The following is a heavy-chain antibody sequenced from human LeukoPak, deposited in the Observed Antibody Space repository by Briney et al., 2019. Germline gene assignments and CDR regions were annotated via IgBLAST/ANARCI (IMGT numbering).Heavy chain of an antibody. CDR1: GFTFSSYW. J-gene: IGHJ6*02. V-gene: IGHV3-7*01. D-gene: IGHD6-19*01. Sequence: GGSLRLSCAASGFTFSSYWMSWVRQAPGKGLEWVANIKQDGSEKYYVDSVKGRFTISRDNAKNSLYLQMNGLRAEDTAVYYCARVGSGWNYYYYYGMDVWGQGTTVTVSS. CDR2: IKQDGSEK. CDR3: ARVGSGWNYYYYYGMDV.